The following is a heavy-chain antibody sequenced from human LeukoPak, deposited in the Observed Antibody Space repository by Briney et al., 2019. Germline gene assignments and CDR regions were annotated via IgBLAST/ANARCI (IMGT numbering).Heavy chain of an antibody. CDR1: GYTFTSYG. CDR2: ISAYNGNT. J-gene: IGHJ4*02. D-gene: IGHD6-13*01. V-gene: IGHV1-18*01. CDR3: AGEKASIAALDY. Sequence: ASVKVSCKASGYTFTSYGISWVRQAPGQGLEWMGWISAYNGNTNYAQKLQGRVTMTTDTSTSTAYMGLRSLRSDDTAVYYCAGEKASIAALDYWGQGTLVTVSS.